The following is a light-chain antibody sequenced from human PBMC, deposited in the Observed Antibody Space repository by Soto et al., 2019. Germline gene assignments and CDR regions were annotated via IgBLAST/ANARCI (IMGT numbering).Light chain of an antibody. CDR2: EVS. CDR3: NSYTSSSTPYV. J-gene: IGLJ1*01. V-gene: IGLV2-14*01. CDR1: GSDVGGYNY. Sequence: QSVLTQPASVSGSPGQSITISCTGTGSDVGGYNYVSWYQQHPGKAPKLMIYEVSNRPSGVSNRFSGSKSGNTASLTISGLQAEDEADYYCNSYTSSSTPYVFGTGTKVTLL.